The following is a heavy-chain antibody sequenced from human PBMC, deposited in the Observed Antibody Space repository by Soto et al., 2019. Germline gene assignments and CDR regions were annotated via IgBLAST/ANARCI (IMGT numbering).Heavy chain of an antibody. Sequence: QEQLVESGGGVVKPGGSLRLSCTASGFSFSDYYMSWIRQAPGKGLECIAYISSSGTSIYYADSVKGRFTVSRDNAKNSLYLHMNSLTAEDTAMYYCVRDDDYGGTNNWFDPWGQGTLVTVSS. D-gene: IGHD4-17*01. CDR1: GFSFSDYY. CDR2: ISSSGTSI. J-gene: IGHJ5*02. V-gene: IGHV3-11*01. CDR3: VRDDDYGGTNNWFDP.